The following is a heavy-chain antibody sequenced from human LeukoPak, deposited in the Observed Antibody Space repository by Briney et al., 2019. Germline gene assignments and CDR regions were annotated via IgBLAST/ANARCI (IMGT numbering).Heavy chain of an antibody. CDR2: ISGSGGST. V-gene: IGHV3-23*01. Sequence: PGGSLRLSCAASGFTFSSYAMSWVRQAPGKGLEWVSAISGSGGSTYYADSVKGRFTISRDNSKNTLYLQMNSLRAEDTAVYYCAKDRSYYDILTGAFDIWGQGTMVTVSS. CDR3: AKDRSYYDILTGAFDI. CDR1: GFTFSSYA. J-gene: IGHJ3*02. D-gene: IGHD3-9*01.